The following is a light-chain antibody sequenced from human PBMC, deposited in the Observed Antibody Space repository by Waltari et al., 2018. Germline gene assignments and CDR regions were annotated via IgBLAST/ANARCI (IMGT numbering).Light chain of an antibody. CDR3: HQHYTTPWT. CDR2: WAS. CDR1: RSVLHTDNNKNY. J-gene: IGKJ1*01. Sequence: DIAMTQSPDSLAVSLGERATINCKSSRSVLHTDNNKNYLTWYQQKPGQPPQLLISWASTRESGVPDRFIGSGSGTDFTLTISSLQAEDVAVYYCHQHYTTPWTFGQGTQVE. V-gene: IGKV4-1*01.